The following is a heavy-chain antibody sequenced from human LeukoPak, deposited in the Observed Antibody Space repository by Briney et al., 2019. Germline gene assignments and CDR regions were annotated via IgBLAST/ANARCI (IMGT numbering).Heavy chain of an antibody. J-gene: IGHJ6*03. Sequence: ASVKVSCKASGYTFTGYYMHWVRQAPGQGLEWTGWINPNSGGTNYAQKFQGRVTMTRDTSISTAYMELSRLRSDDTAVYYCAVTYSGSRYYYYYYMDVWGKGTTVTVSS. CDR3: AVTYSGSRYYYYYYMDV. D-gene: IGHD1-26*01. CDR1: GYTFTGYY. CDR2: INPNSGGT. V-gene: IGHV1-2*02.